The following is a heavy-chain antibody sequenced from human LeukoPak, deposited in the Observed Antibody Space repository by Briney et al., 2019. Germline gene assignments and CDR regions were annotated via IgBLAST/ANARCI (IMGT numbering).Heavy chain of an antibody. CDR3: ARIPPPGATAYGVVDY. CDR1: GASFSDYY. CDR2: INHCGST. Sequence: SETLSLTCAVYGASFSDYYWSWIRQPPGKGLEWIGEINHCGSTNYHPSLKSRVNLSVDTSKNQFSLKLNSVTAADTAVYYCARIPPPGATAYGVVDYWGQGTLITVSS. V-gene: IGHV4-34*01. J-gene: IGHJ4*02. D-gene: IGHD3-16*01.